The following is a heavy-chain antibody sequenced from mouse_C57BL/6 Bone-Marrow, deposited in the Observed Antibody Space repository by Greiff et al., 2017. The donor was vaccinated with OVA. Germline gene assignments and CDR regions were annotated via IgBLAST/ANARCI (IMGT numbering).Heavy chain of an antibody. CDR2: IYPGSGST. Sequence: VKLQQPGAELVKPGASVKMSYKASGYTFTSYWITWVKQRPGQGLEWIGDIYPGSGSTNYNEKFKSKATLTVDTSSSTAYMQLSSLTSEDSAVYYCARELTGDDWGQGTTLTVSS. CDR3: ARELTGDD. J-gene: IGHJ2*01. V-gene: IGHV1-55*01. CDR1: GYTFTSYW. D-gene: IGHD4-1*01.